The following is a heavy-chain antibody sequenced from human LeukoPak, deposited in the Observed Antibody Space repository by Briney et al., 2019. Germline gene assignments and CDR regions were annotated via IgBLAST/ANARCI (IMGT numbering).Heavy chain of an antibody. D-gene: IGHD3-3*01. CDR1: GGSISDYY. CDR3: ARSAAYYDFWTGYYNALYYMDV. J-gene: IGHJ6*03. CDR2: VYSGST. Sequence: PSETLSLTCTVSGGSISDYYWSWIRQPPGKGRECIGYVYSGSTSYSSSLKSRVSISVDTSRNQFSLRLSSVTAADAAVYYCARSAAYYDFWTGYYNALYYMDVWGKGITVTVSS. V-gene: IGHV4-59*01.